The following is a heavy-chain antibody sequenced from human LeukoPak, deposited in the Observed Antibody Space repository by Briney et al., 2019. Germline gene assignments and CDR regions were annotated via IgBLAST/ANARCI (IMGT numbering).Heavy chain of an antibody. Sequence: GGSLRLSCAASGFTFSSYGIHWVRQAPGKGLEWVALVSYDESNEYYADSVKGRFTISRDNSKNTLYLQMNSLRVEDTAVYYCARPTTVTTIAADAFDIWGQGTMVTASS. D-gene: IGHD4-17*01. V-gene: IGHV3-30*03. CDR3: ARPTTVTTIAADAFDI. CDR1: GFTFSSYG. CDR2: VSYDESNE. J-gene: IGHJ3*02.